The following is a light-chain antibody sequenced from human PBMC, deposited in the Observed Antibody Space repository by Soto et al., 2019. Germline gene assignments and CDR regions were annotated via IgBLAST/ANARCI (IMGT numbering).Light chain of an antibody. Sequence: IKMTQSPSTLSASVGDRVTITCRASQGISSYLAWYQQKPGKAPKLLIYAASTLQSGVPSRFSGSGSGTDFTLTISCLQSEDFATYYCQQYYSYPITFGQGTLLEIK. CDR1: QGISSY. CDR2: AAS. CDR3: QQYYSYPIT. J-gene: IGKJ5*01. V-gene: IGKV1-8*01.